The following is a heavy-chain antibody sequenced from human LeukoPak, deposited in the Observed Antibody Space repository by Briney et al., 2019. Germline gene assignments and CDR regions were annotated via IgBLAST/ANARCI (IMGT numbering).Heavy chain of an antibody. CDR2: IWYDGSDK. V-gene: IGHV3-33*01. D-gene: IGHD2-15*01. Sequence: GGSLRLSCAAFGFTFNTYGMNWVRQAPGKGLEWVAIIWYDGSDKYYADSVKGRFTLSRDNSKNTLYLQMNSLRAEDTAVYYCARVGCTGGSCLAYNYYAMDVWGQGTTVTVSS. CDR3: ARVGCTGGSCLAYNYYAMDV. J-gene: IGHJ6*02. CDR1: GFTFNTYG.